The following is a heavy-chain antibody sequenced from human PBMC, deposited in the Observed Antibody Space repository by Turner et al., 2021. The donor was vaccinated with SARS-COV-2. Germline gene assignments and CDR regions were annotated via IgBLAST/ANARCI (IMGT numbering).Heavy chain of an antibody. J-gene: IGHJ6*02. V-gene: IGHV3-23*01. CDR2: ISGSGGKT. D-gene: IGHD2-8*01. CDR3: AASGHFVLMMYAPYYYGLDV. CDR1: GFTFNNRA. Sequence: EEQLLESGGGLVQPGGSLRLSCSASGFTFNNRAMTWVTQSPGKGLEWVSAISGSGGKTYYADSVKGRFTISRDNSKSKLYLQINSLRVEDTAVYYCAASGHFVLMMYAPYYYGLDVWGQGTTVTVSS.